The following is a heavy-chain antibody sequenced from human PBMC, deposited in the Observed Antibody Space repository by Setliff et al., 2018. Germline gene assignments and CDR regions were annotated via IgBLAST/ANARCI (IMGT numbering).Heavy chain of an antibody. CDR2: INQDGSEK. Sequence: GGSLRLSCEASGFTFSIYWMTWVRQAPGKGLEWVATINQDGSEKYYVDSVKGRFTISRDNAKNSLYLQINSLRADDTAVYYCARMGDYDPYYFDSWGQGTLVTVSS. V-gene: IGHV3-7*01. CDR1: GFTFSIYW. D-gene: IGHD4-17*01. J-gene: IGHJ4*02. CDR3: ARMGDYDPYYFDS.